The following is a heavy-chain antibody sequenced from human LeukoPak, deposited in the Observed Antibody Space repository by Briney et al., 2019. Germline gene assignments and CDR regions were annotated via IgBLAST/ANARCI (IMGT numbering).Heavy chain of an antibody. J-gene: IGHJ4*02. CDR2: IHHSGSN. Sequence: PSETLSLTCSVSGYSISSGYYWGWIRQPPGKGLEWIGSIHHSGSNYYNPSLKSRVTILVDTSKNQFSLKLSSVTAADTAVYYCARATHDYADYWGQGTLVTVSS. CDR3: ARATHDYADY. V-gene: IGHV4-38-2*02. CDR1: GYSISSGYY.